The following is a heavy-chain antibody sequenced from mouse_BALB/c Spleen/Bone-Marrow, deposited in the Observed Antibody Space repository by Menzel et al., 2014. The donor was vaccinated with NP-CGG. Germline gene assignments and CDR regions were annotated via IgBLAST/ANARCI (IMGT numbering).Heavy chain of an antibody. D-gene: IGHD2-12*01. CDR2: INPNYDST. V-gene: IGHV1-18*01. Sequence: EVQGVESGAELVKPGASVKISCKASGCTFTDYNMDWVKQSHGKSLEWIGDINPNYDSTSYNQKFKGKATLTVDKSSSTAYMELRSLTSEDTAVYYCARSYYRGYFDYWGQGTTLTVSS. J-gene: IGHJ2*01. CDR3: ARSYYRGYFDY. CDR1: GCTFTDYN.